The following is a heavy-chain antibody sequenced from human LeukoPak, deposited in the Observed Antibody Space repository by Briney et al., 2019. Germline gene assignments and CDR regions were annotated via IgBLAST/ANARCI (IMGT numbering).Heavy chain of an antibody. D-gene: IGHD3-16*02. Sequence: GGSLRLSCAASGFTFSSYAINWVRQAPGKGLEWVSGISSSGGSTYYVDSVKGRFTISTDNSKNTLYLQMNSLRAEDTAVYYCARSLSSRFSGPRRPYYFDSWGQGTLVTVSS. CDR1: GFTFSSYA. V-gene: IGHV3-23*01. J-gene: IGHJ4*02. CDR2: ISSSGGST. CDR3: ARSLSSRFSGPRRPYYFDS.